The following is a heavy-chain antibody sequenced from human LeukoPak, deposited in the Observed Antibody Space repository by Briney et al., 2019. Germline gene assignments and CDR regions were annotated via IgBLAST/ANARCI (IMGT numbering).Heavy chain of an antibody. CDR2: IFAGVRT. CDR3: AKGDRGTGQHFDY. V-gene: IGHV3-53*01. D-gene: IGHD1-1*01. J-gene: IGHJ4*02. CDR1: GFTVRSNY. Sequence: GGSLRLSCAASGFTVRSNYMGWGRQAPGKGLEGGSIIFAGVRTSYADSGRGRFTISRDNSKSTPSLQMNSLEPERAALYYRAKGDRGTGQHFDYGGQGKLVTVS.